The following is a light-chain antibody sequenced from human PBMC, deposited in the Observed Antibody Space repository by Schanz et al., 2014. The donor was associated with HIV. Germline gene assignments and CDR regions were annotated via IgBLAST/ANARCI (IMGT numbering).Light chain of an antibody. J-gene: IGLJ2*01. CDR1: SSDVGGYDF. CDR3: ISYTSDTVL. CDR2: EVT. V-gene: IGLV2-14*01. Sequence: QSVLTQPASVSGTPGQSITISCTGSSSDVGGYDFVSWYQQHPGKAPKLMIYEVTKRPLGVPDRFSGSKSGNTASLTISGLQAEDEADYYCISYTSDTVLFGGGTKLTVL.